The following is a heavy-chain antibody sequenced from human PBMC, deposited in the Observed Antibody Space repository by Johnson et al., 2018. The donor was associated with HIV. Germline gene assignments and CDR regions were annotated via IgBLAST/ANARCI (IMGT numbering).Heavy chain of an antibody. J-gene: IGHJ3*02. CDR3: ARAPYYYDSSTGAFDI. Sequence: QVQLVESGGGVVQPGRSLRLSCAASGFTFSSYAMHWVRQAPGKGLEWVAVISYDGSNKYYADSVKGRFTISRDNSKNTLYLQMNSLRAEDTAGYYCARAPYYYDSSTGAFDIWGQGTMVTVSS. V-gene: IGHV3-30-3*01. CDR1: GFTFSSYA. CDR2: ISYDGSNK. D-gene: IGHD3-22*01.